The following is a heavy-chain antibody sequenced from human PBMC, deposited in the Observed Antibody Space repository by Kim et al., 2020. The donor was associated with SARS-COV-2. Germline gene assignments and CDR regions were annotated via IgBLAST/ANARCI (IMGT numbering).Heavy chain of an antibody. V-gene: IGHV4-61*01. CDR1: GGSVSSGSYY. Sequence: SETLSLTCTVSGGSVSSGSYYWSWIRQPPGKGLEWIGYIYYSGSTNYNPSLKSRVTISVDTSKNQFSLKLSSVTAADTAVYYCARDRAGYSSSAWFDPWGQGTLVTVSS. J-gene: IGHJ5*02. CDR3: ARDRAGYSSSAWFDP. CDR2: IYYSGST. D-gene: IGHD6-13*01.